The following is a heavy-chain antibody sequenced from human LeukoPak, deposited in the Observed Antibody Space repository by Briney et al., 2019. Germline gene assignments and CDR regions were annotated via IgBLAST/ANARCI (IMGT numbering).Heavy chain of an antibody. J-gene: IGHJ4*02. Sequence: TGGSLRLSCAACGFTFSSYSMNWVRQARGKGLEWVSSISGTSRYIYYADSVKVRFTISRDNANNSLYLQMNSLRGDDTAVYYCARDKYGDYSFDYWGQGTLVTVSS. CDR3: ARDKYGDYSFDY. CDR1: GFTFSSYS. V-gene: IGHV3-21*01. D-gene: IGHD4-17*01. CDR2: ISGTSRYI.